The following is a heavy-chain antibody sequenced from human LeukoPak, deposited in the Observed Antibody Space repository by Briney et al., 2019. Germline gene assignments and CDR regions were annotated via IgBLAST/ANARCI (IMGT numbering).Heavy chain of an antibody. V-gene: IGHV4-31*03. D-gene: IGHD3-22*01. CDR1: GGSISSGGYY. J-gene: IGHJ4*02. Sequence: SETLSLTCTVSGGSISSGGYYWSWIRQHPGQGLEWIGYIYYSGSTYYNPSLKSRVTISVDTSKNQFSLKLSSVTAADTAVYYCARDTTYYYDSSGYNHFDYWGQGTLVTVSS. CDR2: IYYSGST. CDR3: ARDTTYYYDSSGYNHFDY.